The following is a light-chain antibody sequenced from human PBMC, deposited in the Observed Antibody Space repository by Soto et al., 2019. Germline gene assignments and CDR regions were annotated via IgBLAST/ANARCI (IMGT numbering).Light chain of an antibody. Sequence: QSALTQPVSVSRSPGQSITISCTGTDNDVGVYNYVSWYQQHPGKAPKLIIYDVTNRPSGVSNRFSGSKSGNTASLTISGLQAEDEADYYCSSYTTSTTRVFGGGTKLTVL. CDR3: SSYTTSTTRV. J-gene: IGLJ3*02. CDR2: DVT. CDR1: DNDVGVYNY. V-gene: IGLV2-14*01.